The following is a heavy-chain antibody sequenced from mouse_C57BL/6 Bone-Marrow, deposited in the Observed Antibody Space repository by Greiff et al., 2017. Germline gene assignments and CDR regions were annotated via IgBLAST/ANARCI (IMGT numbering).Heavy chain of an antibody. J-gene: IGHJ3*01. CDR2: INPYNGGT. V-gene: IGHV1-19*01. CDR1: GYTFTDYY. Sequence: EVQLQQSGPVLVKPGASVKMSCKASGYTFTDYYMNWVKQSHGKSLEWIGVINPYNGGTSYNQKFKGKATLTVDKSSSTAYMELNSLTSEDSAVYYCATDFPLFAYWGQGTLVIVSA. CDR3: ATDFPLFAY.